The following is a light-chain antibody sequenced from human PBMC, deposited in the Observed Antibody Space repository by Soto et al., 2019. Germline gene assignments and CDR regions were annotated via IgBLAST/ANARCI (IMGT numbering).Light chain of an antibody. CDR3: CSYAGSSTYV. V-gene: IGLV2-23*02. CDR1: SSDVGSYNL. Sequence: QSVLTQPASVSGSPGQSITISCTGASSDVGSYNLVSWYQQHPGKAPKLMVYEVSKRPSGVSKRLSGSKSGNTASLTISGRQAEDEADYYCCSYAGSSTYVFGSGTKLTVL. CDR2: EVS. J-gene: IGLJ1*01.